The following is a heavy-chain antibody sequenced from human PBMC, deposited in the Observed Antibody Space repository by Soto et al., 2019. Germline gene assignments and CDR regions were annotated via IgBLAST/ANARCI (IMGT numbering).Heavy chain of an antibody. Sequence: QLQLQESGPGLVKPSETLSLTCTVSGVSITNTCYYWGWIRQPPGKGLEWIGTIYFSGSTFYNPSLKSRLTISVDTSKNQFSLRLSSVTAADTAVYYCARHGSYWGQGTLVAVSS. CDR2: IYFSGST. V-gene: IGHV4-39*01. CDR3: ARHGSY. J-gene: IGHJ4*02. CDR1: GVSITNTCYY.